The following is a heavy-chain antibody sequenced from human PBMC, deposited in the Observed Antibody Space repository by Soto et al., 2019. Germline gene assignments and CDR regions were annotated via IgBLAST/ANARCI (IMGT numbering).Heavy chain of an antibody. J-gene: IGHJ4*01. Sequence: QVQLVQSGAEVKKPGSSVKVSCKAAGGTFSSYAISCVRQAPEQELEWMGGSIPIFGTANYAQKFQGRVTITADESTSTASMELCGLRSEGTAVYYSARGGVGVVVNATPCDYWSRGTLVTVAS. CDR1: GGTFSSYA. CDR3: ARGGVGVVVNATPCDY. D-gene: IGHD2-21*01. CDR2: SIPIFGTA. V-gene: IGHV1-69*01.